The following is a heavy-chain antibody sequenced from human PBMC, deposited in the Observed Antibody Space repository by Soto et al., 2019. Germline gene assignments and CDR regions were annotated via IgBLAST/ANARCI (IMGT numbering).Heavy chain of an antibody. J-gene: IGHJ4*02. CDR2: ISSSSSYI. V-gene: IGHV3-21*01. CDR3: AVRGYYYDSSGYELDY. Sequence: PGGSLRLSCAASGFTFSSYSMNWVRQAPGKGLEWVSSISSSSSYIYYADSVKGRFTISRDNAKNSLYLQMNSLRAEDTAVYYCAVRGYYYDSSGYELDYWGQGTLVTVSS. D-gene: IGHD3-22*01. CDR1: GFTFSSYS.